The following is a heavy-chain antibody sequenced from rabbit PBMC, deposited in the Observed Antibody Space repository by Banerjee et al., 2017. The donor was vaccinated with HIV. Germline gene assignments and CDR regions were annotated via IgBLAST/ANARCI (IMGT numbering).Heavy chain of an antibody. J-gene: IGHJ4*01. Sequence: QSLEESGGDLVKPGASLTLTCTASGFSFSSSYYMCWVRQAPGKGLEWIACIYAGSSGSTYYASWAKGRFTISKTSSTTVTLQMTSLTAADTATYFCARMVMLVMLMPYYFNLWGPGTLVTVS. CDR2: IYAGSSGST. CDR3: ARMVMLVMLMPYYFNL. D-gene: IGHD6-1*01. V-gene: IGHV1S40*01. CDR1: GFSFSSSYY.